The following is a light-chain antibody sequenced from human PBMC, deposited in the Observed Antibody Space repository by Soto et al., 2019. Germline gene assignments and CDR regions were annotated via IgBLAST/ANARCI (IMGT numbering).Light chain of an antibody. CDR2: VDSDGSH. Sequence: QAVVTQSPSASASLGASVKLTFTLSSGHSSYAIAWHQQQPEKGPRYLMKVDSDGSHVKGDGIPDRFSGSSSGAERYLAISSLQSEDESDYYCQTWGTGTWVFGGGTKLTVL. CDR1: SGHSSYA. CDR3: QTWGTGTWV. V-gene: IGLV4-69*01. J-gene: IGLJ3*02.